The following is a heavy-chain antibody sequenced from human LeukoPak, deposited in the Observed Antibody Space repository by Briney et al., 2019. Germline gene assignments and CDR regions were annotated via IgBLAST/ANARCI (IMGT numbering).Heavy chain of an antibody. J-gene: IGHJ6*02. V-gene: IGHV4-59*08. D-gene: IGHD2-21*01. CDR3: ARITFVVEGYGMDV. CDR2: IHYSGNT. CDR1: GGSINDYY. Sequence: SETLSLTCTVSGGSINDYYWSWLRQPPGKGLEWIGYIHYSGNTNYNPSLKSRVTISVDTSKNQFSLSLSSVTAADTAVYYCARITFVVEGYGMDVWGQGTTVTVSS.